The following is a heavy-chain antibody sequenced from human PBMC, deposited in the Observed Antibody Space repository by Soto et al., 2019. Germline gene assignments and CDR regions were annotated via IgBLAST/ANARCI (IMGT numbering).Heavy chain of an antibody. Sequence: SETLSLTCAVSGSSVSSAYYWGWIRQPPGKGLEWIATIYHDGSTYYNPSLKSRVTISLDMSKNQFSLQVRSVTAADTAVYFCARDPGYSRYWYFELWGRGTLVTVSS. CDR1: GSSVSSAYY. D-gene: IGHD5-18*01. V-gene: IGHV4-38-2*02. CDR2: IYHDGST. CDR3: ARDPGYSRYWYFEL. J-gene: IGHJ2*01.